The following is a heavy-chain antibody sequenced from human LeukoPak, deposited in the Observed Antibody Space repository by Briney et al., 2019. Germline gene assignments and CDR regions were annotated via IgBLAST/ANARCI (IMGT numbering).Heavy chain of an antibody. CDR1: GGSFSTYY. J-gene: IGHJ6*03. D-gene: IGHD4-23*01. Sequence: SETLSLTCTVSGGSFSTYYWSWIRQPAGKGLEWIGRIYISGSTNYNPSLKSRVTMSVDTSKNQFSLKLSSVTAADTAVYYCARVDYGGNSGGSKYYYYYMDVWGKGTTVTISS. CDR3: ARVDYGGNSGGSKYYYYYMDV. V-gene: IGHV4-4*07. CDR2: IYISGST.